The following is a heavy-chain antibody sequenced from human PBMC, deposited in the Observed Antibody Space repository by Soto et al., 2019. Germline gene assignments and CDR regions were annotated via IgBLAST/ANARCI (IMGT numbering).Heavy chain of an antibody. CDR3: ARRWGEGRVDY. Sequence: QVQLQESGPGLVKPSGTLSLTCAVSGGSISSSNWWSWVRHPPGKGLKWIGDIYHRGSTNYNPSLTSPVTISLDKSRNQFPLKSSSVTAADTAVYYCARRWGEGRVDYWGQGTLVTVSS. J-gene: IGHJ4*02. CDR2: IYHRGST. CDR1: GGSISSSNW. D-gene: IGHD3-10*01. V-gene: IGHV4-4*02.